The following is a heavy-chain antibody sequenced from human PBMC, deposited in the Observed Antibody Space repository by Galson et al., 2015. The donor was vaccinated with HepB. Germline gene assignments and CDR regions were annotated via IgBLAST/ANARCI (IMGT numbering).Heavy chain of an antibody. D-gene: IGHD3-10*01. V-gene: IGHV1-8*01. CDR3: ARGIGSYYIDV. J-gene: IGHJ6*03. CDR2: MNLNDGNT. CDR1: GYTFTRYD. Sequence: SCKASGYTFTRYDITWLRQATGQGLEWMGWMNLNDGNTGHAQKFQGRVTMTRDTSISTAYMELRSLRSEDTAVYYCARGIGSYYIDVWGKGTTVTVSS.